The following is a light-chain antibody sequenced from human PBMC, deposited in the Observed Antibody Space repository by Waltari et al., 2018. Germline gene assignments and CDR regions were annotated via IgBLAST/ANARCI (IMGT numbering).Light chain of an antibody. CDR3: QSADSGSMYWV. J-gene: IGLJ3*02. V-gene: IGLV3-25*03. CDR2: KDS. CDR1: ALPKQY. Sequence: SYELTQPPSVSVSPGQTARITCSGDALPKQYAYWYQQKPGQAPVLLIYKDSQRPSGIPARFAAARSATTVTLTNSGVQAEDEADYYCQSADSGSMYWVFGGGTKLTVL.